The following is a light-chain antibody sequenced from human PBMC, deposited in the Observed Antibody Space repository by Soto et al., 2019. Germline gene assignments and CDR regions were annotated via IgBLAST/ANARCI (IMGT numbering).Light chain of an antibody. CDR1: QSASSY. CDR3: QQRSNWPGGT. Sequence: EIVLTQSPATLSLSPGKRATLSCRASQSASSYLAWYQQKPGQAPRLLIYDASNRATGIPARFSGSGSGTDFTLTISSLEPEDFAVYYCQQRSNWPGGTFGQGTKVEIK. V-gene: IGKV3-11*01. J-gene: IGKJ1*01. CDR2: DAS.